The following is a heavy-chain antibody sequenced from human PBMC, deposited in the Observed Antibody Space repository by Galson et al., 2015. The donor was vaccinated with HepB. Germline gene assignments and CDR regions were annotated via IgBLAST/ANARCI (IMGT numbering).Heavy chain of an antibody. J-gene: IGHJ4*02. Sequence: SLRLSCAASGFTFSSYSMNWVRQAPGKGLEWVSYISSSSSTIYYADSVKGRFTISRDNAKNSLYLQMNSLRDEDTAVYYCARDFYYYDSSGYPNVKAVDYWGQGTLVTVSS. V-gene: IGHV3-48*02. CDR1: GFTFSSYS. CDR3: ARDFYYYDSSGYPNVKAVDY. D-gene: IGHD3-22*01. CDR2: ISSSSSTI.